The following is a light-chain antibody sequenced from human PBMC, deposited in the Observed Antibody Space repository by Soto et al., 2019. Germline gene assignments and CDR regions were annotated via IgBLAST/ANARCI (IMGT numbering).Light chain of an antibody. Sequence: QSVLTQPASVSGSPGQSITISCTGTSSDVGGYNYVSWYQHHPGKAPKLIIYEVTNRPSGVSNRFSGPKSGNTASLTISGLQAEDEADYYCISYTSDTSPYLFGTGTKVTVL. J-gene: IGLJ1*01. CDR3: ISYTSDTSPYL. V-gene: IGLV2-14*01. CDR1: SSDVGGYNY. CDR2: EVT.